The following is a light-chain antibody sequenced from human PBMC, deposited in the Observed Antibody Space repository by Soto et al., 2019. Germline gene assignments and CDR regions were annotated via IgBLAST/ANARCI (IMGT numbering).Light chain of an antibody. CDR3: QQYDNRPLT. Sequence: EIVMTQSPATLSVSPGERATLSCRASQIISSKLAWYQQKPGQAPRLLIYDASIRATGIPARFSGSGSGTEFTLTISSLQSEDFAVYYCQQYDNRPLTFGGGTKVDIK. J-gene: IGKJ4*01. CDR2: DAS. V-gene: IGKV3-15*01. CDR1: QIISSK.